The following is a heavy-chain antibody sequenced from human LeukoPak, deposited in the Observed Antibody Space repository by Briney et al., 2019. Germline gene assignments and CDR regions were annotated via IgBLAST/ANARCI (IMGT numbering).Heavy chain of an antibody. CDR3: AKTTYYYDSSGYYGY. J-gene: IGHJ4*02. V-gene: IGHV1-69*08. Sequence: SVKVSCKASGYTFTGYYMHWVRQAPGQGLEWMGRIIPILGTANYAQKFQGRVTITADKSTSTAYMELSSLRSEDTAVYYCAKTTYYYDSSGYYGYWGQGTLVTVSS. CDR2: IIPILGTA. D-gene: IGHD3-22*01. CDR1: GYTFTGYY.